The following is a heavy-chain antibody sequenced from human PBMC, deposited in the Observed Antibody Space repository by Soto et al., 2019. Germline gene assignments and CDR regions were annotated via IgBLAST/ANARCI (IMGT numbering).Heavy chain of an antibody. CDR1: GGSIIETGYY. V-gene: IGHV4-39*02. J-gene: IGHJ4*02. CDR3: ARDYYDSSGRPTIDY. Sequence: SSETLSLTCTVSGGSIIETGYYWGLIRQPPGKGLEWIGNIYYSGSTDYNPSLKSRVTISVDTSKNQFSLKLSSVTAADTAVYYCARDYYDSSGRPTIDYWGQGTLVTVSS. CDR2: IYYSGST. D-gene: IGHD3-22*01.